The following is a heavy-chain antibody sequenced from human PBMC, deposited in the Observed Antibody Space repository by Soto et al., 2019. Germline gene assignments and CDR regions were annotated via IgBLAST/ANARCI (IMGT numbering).Heavy chain of an antibody. CDR3: ARDGITGGSYYGGLDE. CDR1: GYTFTSYY. Sequence: ASVKVSCKASGYTFTSYYMHWVRQAPGQGLEWMGIINPSGGSTSYAQKFQGRVTMTRDTSTSTVYMELSSLRSEDTAVYYCARDGITGGSYYGGLDEWGQGTLVTVSS. J-gene: IGHJ4*02. CDR2: INPSGGST. V-gene: IGHV1-46*01. D-gene: IGHD1-26*01.